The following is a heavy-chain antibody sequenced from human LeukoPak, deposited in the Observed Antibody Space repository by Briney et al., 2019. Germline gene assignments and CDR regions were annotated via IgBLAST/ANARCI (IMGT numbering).Heavy chain of an antibody. CDR3: ARVVAVAGSNWFDP. J-gene: IGHJ5*02. CDR1: GGSISSYY. Sequence: SETLSLTCTVSGGSISSYYWSWIRQPPGKGLEWIGYIYYSGSTNYNPSLMSRGTISVDTSKNQCSLKLSSVTAADTAVYYCARVVAVAGSNWFDPWGQGTLVTVSS. CDR2: IYYSGST. V-gene: IGHV4-59*01. D-gene: IGHD6-19*01.